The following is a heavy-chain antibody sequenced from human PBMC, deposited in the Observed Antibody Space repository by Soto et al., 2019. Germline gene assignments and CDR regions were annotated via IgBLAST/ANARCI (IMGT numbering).Heavy chain of an antibody. CDR3: ATERWQRGIDY. D-gene: IGHD6-25*01. CDR2: ISSSGTYI. CDR1: GFTFSTYN. V-gene: IGHV3-21*01. Sequence: EVRLVESGGGLVKPGGSLRLSCAASGFTFSTYNMNWVRQAPGKGLEWVSSISSSGTYIYYADSVKGRFTISRDNAKNSLYLQMNSLRAEDTAVYYCATERWQRGIDYWGQGALATVSS. J-gene: IGHJ4*02.